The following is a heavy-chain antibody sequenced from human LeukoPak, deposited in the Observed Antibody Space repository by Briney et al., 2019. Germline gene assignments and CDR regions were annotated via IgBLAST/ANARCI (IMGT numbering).Heavy chain of an antibody. D-gene: IGHD1-1*01. CDR2: ISSRGTTI. CDR3: AREETGYFDY. J-gene: IGHJ4*02. V-gene: IGHV3-11*04. Sequence: SGGSLRLSCAASGFSFSDYYVSWIRQAPGKGLECVSYISSRGTTIYYADSVKGRFTISRDNAKNSLYLQMNSLRAEDTAVYYCAREETGYFDYWGQGTLVTVSS. CDR1: GFSFSDYY.